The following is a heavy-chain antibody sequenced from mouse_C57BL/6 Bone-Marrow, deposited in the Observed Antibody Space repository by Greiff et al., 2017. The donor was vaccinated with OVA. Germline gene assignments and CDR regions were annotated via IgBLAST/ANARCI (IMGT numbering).Heavy chain of an antibody. J-gene: IGHJ4*01. CDR2: INPNNGGT. CDR1: GYTFTDYY. V-gene: IGHV1-26*01. D-gene: IGHD2-14*01. Sequence: VQLQQSGPELVKPGASVKISCKASGYTFTDYYMNWVKQSHGKSLEWIGDINPNNGGTSYNQKFKGKATLTVDKSSSTAYMELRSLTSEDSAVYYCARYYRDMDYWGQGTSVTVSS. CDR3: ARYYRDMDY.